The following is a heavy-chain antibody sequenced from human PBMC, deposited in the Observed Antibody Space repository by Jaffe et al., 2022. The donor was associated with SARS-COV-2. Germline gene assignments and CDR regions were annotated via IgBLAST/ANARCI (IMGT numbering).Heavy chain of an antibody. CDR1: GFPFTSYG. Sequence: QVQVVQSGAEMKKPGASVKVSCEASGFPFTSYGFNWVRQAPGQGLEWVGWVSAYDGGTNYAQRLQGRVTMTTDTSTSTAYMELRSLRSDDTAVYYCARTANFHLLEAFDFWGQGTMVTVSS. CDR3: ARTANFHLLEAFDF. D-gene: IGHD2-21*02. V-gene: IGHV1-18*01. J-gene: IGHJ3*01. CDR2: VSAYDGGT.